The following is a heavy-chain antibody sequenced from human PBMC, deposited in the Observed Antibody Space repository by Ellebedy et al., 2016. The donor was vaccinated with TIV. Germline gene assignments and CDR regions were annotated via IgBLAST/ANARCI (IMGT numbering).Heavy chain of an antibody. D-gene: IGHD4-23*01. V-gene: IGHV4-39*07. CDR1: GGSISSSSYY. CDR2: IYYSGST. CDR3: ARGGKSRPHRAFDI. Sequence: MPSETLSLTCTVSGGSISSSSYYRGWIRQPPGKGLEWIGSIYYSGSTYYNPSLKSRVTISVDTSKNQFSLKLSSVTAADTAVYYCARGGKSRPHRAFDIWGQGTMVTVSS. J-gene: IGHJ3*02.